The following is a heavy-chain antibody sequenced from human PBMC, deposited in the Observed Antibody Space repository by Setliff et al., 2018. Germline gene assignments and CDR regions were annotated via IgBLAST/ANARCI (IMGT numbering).Heavy chain of an antibody. V-gene: IGHV4-59*01. D-gene: IGHD3-16*01. Sequence: SETLSLTCTVSGGPISSYYWSWIRQPPGKRLEWIGYIYYSGSTNYNPSLESRVTISVDTSKNQFSLRLNSATAADTAVYYCARLRGALDYWGQGTLVTVSS. CDR3: ARLRGALDY. CDR2: IYYSGST. CDR1: GGPISSYY. J-gene: IGHJ4*02.